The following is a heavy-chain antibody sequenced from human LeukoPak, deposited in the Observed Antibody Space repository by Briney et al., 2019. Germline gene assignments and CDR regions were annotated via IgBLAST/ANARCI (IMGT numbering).Heavy chain of an antibody. Sequence: SETLSLTCTVSGGSMNDYFWSWLRQPPGKGLEWIGYIYYTGGSTNYNPSLKSRVTISGDSFKRQFSLKVNSVTAADTAVYYCAREVAGTLNFDYWGQGTLVTVSS. CDR3: AREVAGTLNFDY. CDR1: GGSMNDYF. CDR2: IYYTGGST. D-gene: IGHD6-19*01. J-gene: IGHJ4*02. V-gene: IGHV4-59*01.